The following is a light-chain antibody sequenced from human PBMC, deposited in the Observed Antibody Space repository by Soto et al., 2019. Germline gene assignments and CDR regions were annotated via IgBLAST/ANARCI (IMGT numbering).Light chain of an antibody. J-gene: IGKJ4*01. CDR1: PSVSSY. V-gene: IGKV3-11*01. Sequence: EIVLTQSPTTLSLSPGERATLSCRASPSVSSYLAWYQQKPGQAPRLLLYDASNRATGIPARFSGSGSGTDFTLTISSLEPEDFAVYYCQQRSNWPPEVTFGGGTKVEIK. CDR3: QQRSNWPPEVT. CDR2: DAS.